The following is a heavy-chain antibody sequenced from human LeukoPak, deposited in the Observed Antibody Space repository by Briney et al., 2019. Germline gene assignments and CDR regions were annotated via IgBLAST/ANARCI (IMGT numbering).Heavy chain of an antibody. Sequence: ASVKVSCKASGYTFMNNDINWVRQAPGQGLEWMGWMNPKSGNTAYAQKFQGRVTMTRDTSISTAYMELSSLRSEDTAVYYCATLIYSGSYFDYWGQGTLVTVSS. D-gene: IGHD1-26*01. CDR3: ATLIYSGSYFDY. J-gene: IGHJ4*02. V-gene: IGHV1-8*01. CDR2: MNPKSGNT. CDR1: GYTFMNND.